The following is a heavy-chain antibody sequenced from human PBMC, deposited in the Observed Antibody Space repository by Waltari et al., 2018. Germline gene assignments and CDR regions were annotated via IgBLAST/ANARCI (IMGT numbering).Heavy chain of an antibody. CDR3: VKDNSHGGKFLDS. D-gene: IGHD2-15*01. J-gene: IGHJ4*02. CDR1: GFTFSQYG. Sequence: QVRLIESGGGAVQPGGSLRLSCFASGFTFSQYGMHWGRQAPGKGLEWLTLISFDGKETYYGDSVEGRFTISRDNSRDTLYLQLDNLRVEDTAEYYCVKDNSHGGKFLDSWGPGAQVIVFS. CDR2: ISFDGKET. V-gene: IGHV3-30*18.